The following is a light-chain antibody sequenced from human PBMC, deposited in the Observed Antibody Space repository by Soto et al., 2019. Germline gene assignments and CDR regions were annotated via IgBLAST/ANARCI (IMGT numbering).Light chain of an antibody. CDR1: QSVSSN. CDR3: HQYDIWPQT. Sequence: EIVMTQSPGTLSVSPRQRATLSCRASQSVSSNLAWYQQKPGQAPRLLIYGASTRPTGIPARFSGSGSGTEFSLNVASLQSEDFALYYCHQYDIWPQTFGQGTKVEIK. J-gene: IGKJ1*01. CDR2: GAS. V-gene: IGKV3-15*01.